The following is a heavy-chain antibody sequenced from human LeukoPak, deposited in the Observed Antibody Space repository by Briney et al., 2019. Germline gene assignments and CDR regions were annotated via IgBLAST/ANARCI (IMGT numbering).Heavy chain of an antibody. J-gene: IGHJ3*02. D-gene: IGHD6-13*01. CDR1: GGPISGYY. Sequence: SETLSHTCTVSGGPISGYYWNWIRQPAGEGREWIGRIYTSGGTNYTPSLKSRVTISVDKSKHQFSLKLSSVTAADTAVYYCARDPDSSSWYYAFDIWGQGTMVTVSS. CDR3: ARDPDSSSWYYAFDI. CDR2: IYTSGGT. V-gene: IGHV4-4*07.